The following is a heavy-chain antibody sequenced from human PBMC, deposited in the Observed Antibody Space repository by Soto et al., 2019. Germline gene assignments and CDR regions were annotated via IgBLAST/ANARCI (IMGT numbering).Heavy chain of an antibody. J-gene: IGHJ4*02. D-gene: IGHD3-10*01. CDR3: ARDLPKYYGSAFFDY. CDR2: IYYSGST. V-gene: IGHV4-30-4*01. CDR1: GGSISSGDYY. Sequence: SETLSLTCTVSGGSISSGDYYWSWIRQPPGKGLEWIGYIYYSGSTYYNPSLKSRVTISVDTSKNQFSLKLSSVTAADTAVYYCARDLPKYYGSAFFDYWGQGTLVTVSS.